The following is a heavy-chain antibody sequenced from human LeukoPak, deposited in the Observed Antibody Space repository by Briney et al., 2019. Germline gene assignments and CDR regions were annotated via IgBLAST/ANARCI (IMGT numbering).Heavy chain of an antibody. CDR2: IMPLLGIA. Sequence: ASVKVSCKASGGTFSSFAINWVRQAPGQGLEWIGRIMPLLGIANHAQKLQGRVTITANTSTSTAYMELSSLRSEDTALYYCARGAASVAGTFAYWGQGTLVTVSS. V-gene: IGHV1-69*04. CDR3: ARGAASVAGTFAY. J-gene: IGHJ4*02. CDR1: GGTFSSFA. D-gene: IGHD6-19*01.